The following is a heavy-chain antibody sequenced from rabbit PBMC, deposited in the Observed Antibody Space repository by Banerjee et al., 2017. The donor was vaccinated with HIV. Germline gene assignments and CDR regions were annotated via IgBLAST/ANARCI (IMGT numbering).Heavy chain of an antibody. Sequence: QQLVESGGGLVKPGASLTLTCTASGFTLSSSYYMCWVRQAPGKGLEWIACIGADSGNTNYASWAKGRFTISKTSSTTVTLQMTSLTAADTATYFCARDHYYPFAYWDLWGPGTLVTVS. D-gene: IGHD6-1*01. V-gene: IGHV1S40*01. CDR1: GFTLSSSYY. CDR2: IGADSGNT. J-gene: IGHJ6*01. CDR3: ARDHYYPFAYWDL.